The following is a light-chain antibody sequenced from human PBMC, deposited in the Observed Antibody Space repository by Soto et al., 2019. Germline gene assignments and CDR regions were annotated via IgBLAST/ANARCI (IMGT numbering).Light chain of an antibody. V-gene: IGKV4-1*01. Sequence: DFVITQSPDSRCVSLVKMATINYRSVHIVLYSFNNKNYSAWYQQKPGQPPKLLIYWASTRESGVPDRFSGSGSGTDFTLTIRSLQAEDVAVYYCQQYYSTPPGTFGQGTKVDIK. CDR1: HIVLYSFNNKNY. CDR2: WAS. CDR3: QQYYSTPPGT. J-gene: IGKJ1*01.